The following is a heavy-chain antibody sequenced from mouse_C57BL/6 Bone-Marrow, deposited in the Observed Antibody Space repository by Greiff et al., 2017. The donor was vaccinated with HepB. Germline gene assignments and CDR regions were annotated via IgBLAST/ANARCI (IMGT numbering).Heavy chain of an antibody. D-gene: IGHD6-1*01. V-gene: IGHV1-80*01. CDR3: ARRAARPFDY. J-gene: IGHJ2*01. Sequence: QVHVKQSGAELVKPGASVKISCKASGYAFSSYWMNWVKQRPGKGLEWIGQIYPGDGDTNYNGKFKGKATLTADKSSSTAYMQLSSLTSEDSAVYFCARRAARPFDYWGQGTTLTVSS. CDR1: GYAFSSYW. CDR2: IYPGDGDT.